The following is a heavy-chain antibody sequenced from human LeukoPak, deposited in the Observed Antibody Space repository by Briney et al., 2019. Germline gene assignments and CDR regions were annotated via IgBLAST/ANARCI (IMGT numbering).Heavy chain of an antibody. J-gene: IGHJ6*04. D-gene: IGHD1-26*01. CDR1: GVTLSSYA. CDR3: AREYSGYDYGMDV. Sequence: GGSLRLSCAASGVTLSSYAMHWVRQAPGKGLEWVAVISYDGSNKYYADSVKGRFTISRDNSKNTLYLQMNSLRAEDTAVYYCAREYSGYDYGMDVWGKGTTVTVSS. V-gene: IGHV3-30*04. CDR2: ISYDGSNK.